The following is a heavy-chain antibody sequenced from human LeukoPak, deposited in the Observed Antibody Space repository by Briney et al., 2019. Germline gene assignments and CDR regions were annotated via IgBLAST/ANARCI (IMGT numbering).Heavy chain of an antibody. CDR1: GYKFTSYW. V-gene: IGHV5-51*01. CDR3: ARLAGPILTGYPPFDY. D-gene: IGHD3-9*01. J-gene: IGHJ4*02. Sequence: GESLKISCKGSGYKFTSYWIGWVRQMPGKGLEWMGIIYPGDSDTRYSPSFQGQVTISADKSISTAYLQWSSLKASDTAMYYCARLAGPILTGYPPFDYWGQGTLVTVSS. CDR2: IYPGDSDT.